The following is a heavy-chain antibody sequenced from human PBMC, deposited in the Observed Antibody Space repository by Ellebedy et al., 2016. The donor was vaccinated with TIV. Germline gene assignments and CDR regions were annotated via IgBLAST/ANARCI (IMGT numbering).Heavy chain of an antibody. J-gene: IGHJ4*02. D-gene: IGHD5-12*01. CDR1: GFSFSNHG. V-gene: IGHV3-30*18. Sequence: GGSLRLSXAASGFSFSNHGMHWVRQAPGKGLEWVSLISYDGSIKDYAESVKGRFTVSKDHSKKTMFLQMNSLRAEDTAVYYCAKDPTTGYDRYYFDYWGRGTRVTVSS. CDR3: AKDPTTGYDRYYFDY. CDR2: ISYDGSIK.